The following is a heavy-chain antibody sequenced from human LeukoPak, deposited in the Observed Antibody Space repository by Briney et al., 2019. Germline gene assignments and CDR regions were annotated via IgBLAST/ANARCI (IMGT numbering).Heavy chain of an antibody. D-gene: IGHD6-13*01. CDR3: ARELRIAAAGTGGYYFDY. J-gene: IGHJ4*02. CDR1: GYTFTGYY. Sequence: GASVKVSCKASGYTFTGYYMHWVRQAPGQGLEWMGWINPNSGGTNYAQKFQGRVTVTRDTSISTAYMELSRLRSDDTAVYYCARELRIAAAGTGGYYFDYWGQGTLVTVSS. CDR2: INPNSGGT. V-gene: IGHV1-2*02.